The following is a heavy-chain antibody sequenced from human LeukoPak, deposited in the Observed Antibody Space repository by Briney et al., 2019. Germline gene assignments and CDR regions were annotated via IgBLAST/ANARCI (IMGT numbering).Heavy chain of an antibody. D-gene: IGHD2-21*02. Sequence: PGGSLRLSCAASGFTFGSYGIHWVRQSPDKGLEWVALISFDGNSKFYANSVEGRFTLSRDNSKNTLYLQMNNLRTEDTAMYYCAKTRVRLVTQSVFDYWGQGTLVTVSS. CDR3: AKTRVRLVTQSVFDY. V-gene: IGHV3-30*18. J-gene: IGHJ4*02. CDR1: GFTFGSYG. CDR2: ISFDGNSK.